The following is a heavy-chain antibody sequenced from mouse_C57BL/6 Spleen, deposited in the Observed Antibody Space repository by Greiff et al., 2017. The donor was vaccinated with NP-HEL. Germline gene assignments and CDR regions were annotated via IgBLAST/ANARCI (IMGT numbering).Heavy chain of an antibody. D-gene: IGHD2-4*01. CDR2: IYPGDGDT. V-gene: IGHV1-80*01. CDR3: ARRDDYEDFDY. Sequence: QVHVKQSGAELVKPGASVKISCKASGYAFSSYWMNWVKQRPGKGLEWIGQIYPGDGDTNYNGKFKGKATLTADKSSSTAYMQLSSLTSEDSAVYFCARRDDYEDFDYWGQGTTLTVSS. CDR1: GYAFSSYW. J-gene: IGHJ2*01.